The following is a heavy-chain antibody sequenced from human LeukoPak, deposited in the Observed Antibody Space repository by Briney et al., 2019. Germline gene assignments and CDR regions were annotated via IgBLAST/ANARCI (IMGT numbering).Heavy chain of an antibody. V-gene: IGHV4-30-2*01. CDR1: GGSFSGYS. CDR2: IYHSGST. Sequence: PSETLSLTCAVYGGSFSGYSWSWIRQPPGKGLEWIGYIYHSGSTYYNPSLKSRVTISVDRSKNQFSLKLSSVTAADTAVYYCARQTGYYLGWFDPWGQGTLVTVSS. D-gene: IGHD3-9*01. J-gene: IGHJ5*02. CDR3: ARQTGYYLGWFDP.